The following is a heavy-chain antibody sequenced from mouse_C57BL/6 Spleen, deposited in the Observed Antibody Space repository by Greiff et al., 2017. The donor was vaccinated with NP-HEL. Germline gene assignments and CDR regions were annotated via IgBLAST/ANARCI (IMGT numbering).Heavy chain of an antibody. CDR1: GYTFTSYW. V-gene: IGHV1-64*01. CDR2: IHPNSGST. CDR3: ARCGSSSYWYFDV. D-gene: IGHD1-1*01. Sequence: VQLQQSGAELVKPGASVKLSCKASGYTFTSYWMHWVKQRPGQGLEWIGMIHPNSGSTNYNEKFKSKATLTVDKSSSTAYMQLSSLTSEDSAVYYCARCGSSSYWYFDVWGTGTTVTVSS. J-gene: IGHJ1*03.